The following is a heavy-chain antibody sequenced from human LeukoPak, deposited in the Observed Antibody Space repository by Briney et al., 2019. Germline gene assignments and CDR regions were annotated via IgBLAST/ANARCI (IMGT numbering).Heavy chain of an antibody. J-gene: IGHJ4*02. V-gene: IGHV3-21*04. CDR1: GFTFSTYS. Sequence: PGGSLRLSCAASGFTFSTYSMNWVRQAPGKGLEWVSSISSGSSYIYYADSVKGRFTISRDNAKNSLYLQMNSLRAEDTAVYYCAKTAVRYSSSWYEDYWGQGTLVTVSS. CDR2: ISSGSSYI. D-gene: IGHD6-13*01. CDR3: AKTAVRYSSSWYEDY.